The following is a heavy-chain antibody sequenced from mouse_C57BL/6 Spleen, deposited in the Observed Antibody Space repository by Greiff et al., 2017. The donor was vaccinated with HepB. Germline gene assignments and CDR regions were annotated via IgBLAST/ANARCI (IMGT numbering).Heavy chain of an antibody. D-gene: IGHD2-4*01. V-gene: IGHV5-17*01. CDR3: ASSLYYDYDGNAMDY. J-gene: IGHJ4*01. CDR2: ISSGSSTI. Sequence: EVMLVESGGGLVKPGGSLKLSCAASGFTFSDYGMHWVRQAPEKGLEWVAYISSGSSTIYYADTVKGRFTISRDNAKNTLFLQMTSLRSEDTAMYYCASSLYYDYDGNAMDYWGQGTSVTVSS. CDR1: GFTFSDYG.